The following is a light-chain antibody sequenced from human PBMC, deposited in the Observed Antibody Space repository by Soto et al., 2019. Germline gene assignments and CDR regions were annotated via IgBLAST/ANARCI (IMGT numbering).Light chain of an antibody. V-gene: IGLV2-8*01. Sequence: QSVLTQPPSASGSPGQSVTISCTGTRSDVGGYNYVSWYQQHAGKAPKLMIYEVTKRPSGVPDRFSGSKSGNTASLTVSGLQAEHEADYYCSSYAGSNNWVFGGGTKLTVL. CDR1: RSDVGGYNY. J-gene: IGLJ3*02. CDR3: SSYAGSNNWV. CDR2: EVT.